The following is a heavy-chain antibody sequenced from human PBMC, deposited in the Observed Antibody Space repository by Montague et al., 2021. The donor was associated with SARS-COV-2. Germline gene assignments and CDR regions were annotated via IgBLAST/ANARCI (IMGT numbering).Heavy chain of an antibody. D-gene: IGHD5/OR15-5a*01. CDR2: FSYNST. V-gene: IGHV4-39*01. CDR1: GASISTSTDH. J-gene: IGHJ5*02. CDR3: ARHMGHVLVSVTGANWFDP. Sequence: SETLSLTCSVSGASISTSTDHWAWIRQSPGKGLEWVGSFSYNSTHYNPSLRSRVTISVDSSKNQFSLKLNSVTAADTAIYYCARHMGHVLVSVTGANWFDPWGQGTPVTASS.